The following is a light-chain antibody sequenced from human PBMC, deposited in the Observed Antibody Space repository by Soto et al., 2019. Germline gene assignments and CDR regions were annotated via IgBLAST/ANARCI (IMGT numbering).Light chain of an antibody. J-gene: IGKJ5*01. CDR3: QQYSKWPPIT. Sequence: EIVMTQSPATLSVSPGERATLSCSASQSVSSNLAWYQHKPGQAPRLLIYGASTRATGIPARFSGSGSGTEFTLTISSLQSEDFAVYYCQQYSKWPPITFGQGTRLEIK. V-gene: IGKV3-15*01. CDR1: QSVSSN. CDR2: GAS.